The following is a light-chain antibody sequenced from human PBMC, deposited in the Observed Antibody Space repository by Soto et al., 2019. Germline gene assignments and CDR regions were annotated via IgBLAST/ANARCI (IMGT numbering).Light chain of an antibody. J-gene: IGKJ5*01. CDR3: QQRHMWPIT. CDR1: ESFRGL. Sequence: EVVLTQSPGTLSLSRGERATLSCRASESFRGLLAWYQQKPGQAPRLLIYDAYNRATGIPPRFSGSGSGTDFTLTISSLEPEDSAVYYCQQRHMWPITFGQGTRLEI. CDR2: DAY. V-gene: IGKV3-11*01.